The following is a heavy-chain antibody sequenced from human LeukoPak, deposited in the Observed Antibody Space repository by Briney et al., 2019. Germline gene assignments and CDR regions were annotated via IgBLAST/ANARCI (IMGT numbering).Heavy chain of an antibody. V-gene: IGHV3-23*01. CDR2: FSGSGGST. Sequence: GGSLRLSCAASGFTFSSYAMSWVRQAPGKGLEWVSAFSGSGGSTYYADSVKGRFTISRDNSKNTLYLQMSSLRAEDTAVYYCAKYIAAAGRYYYYGMDVWGKGTTVTVSS. CDR3: AKYIAAAGRYYYYGMDV. CDR1: GFTFSSYA. J-gene: IGHJ6*04. D-gene: IGHD6-13*01.